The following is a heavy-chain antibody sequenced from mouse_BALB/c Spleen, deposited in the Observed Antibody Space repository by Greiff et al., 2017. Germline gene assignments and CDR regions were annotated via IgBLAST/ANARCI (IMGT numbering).Heavy chain of an antibody. CDR2: IWTGGGT. V-gene: IGHV2-9-2*01. J-gene: IGHJ4*01. CDR1: GFSLTSYD. D-gene: IGHD1-1*01. CDR3: VRDDYGYAMDY. Sequence: VQLVESGPGLVAPSQSLSITCTVSGFSLTSYDISWIRQPPGKGLEWLGVIWTGGGTNYNSAFMSRLSISKDNSKSQVFLKMNSLQTDDTAIYYCVRDDYGYAMDYWGQGTSVTVSS.